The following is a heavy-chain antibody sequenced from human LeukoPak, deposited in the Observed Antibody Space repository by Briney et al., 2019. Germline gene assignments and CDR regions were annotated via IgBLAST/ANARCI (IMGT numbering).Heavy chain of an antibody. CDR2: ITGSSSYI. D-gene: IGHD3-22*01. CDR3: ARDNYYDSSGYYYVVPDY. CDR1: GFTFSSYG. Sequence: GGSLRLSCAASGFTFSSYGMSWVRQAPGKGLEWVSSITGSSSYIYYADSVKGRFTISRDNAKNSLYLQMNSLRAEDTAVYYCARDNYYDSSGYYYVVPDYWGQGTLVTVSS. J-gene: IGHJ4*02. V-gene: IGHV3-21*01.